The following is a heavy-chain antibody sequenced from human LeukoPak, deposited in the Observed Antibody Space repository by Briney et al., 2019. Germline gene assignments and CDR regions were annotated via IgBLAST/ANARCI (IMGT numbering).Heavy chain of an antibody. J-gene: IGHJ4*02. CDR3: ARYSGLGVPDY. D-gene: IGHD2-21*01. Sequence: SQTLSLTCAISGDSVSSKNAAWNWIRQSPPRGLEWLGRTYYRSNWYNDYAVSVKGRITINPDTSKNQFSLQLNSVTPEDTAVYYCARYSGLGVPDYWGQGTLVTVSS. CDR2: TYYRSNWYN. CDR1: GDSVSSKNAA. V-gene: IGHV6-1*01.